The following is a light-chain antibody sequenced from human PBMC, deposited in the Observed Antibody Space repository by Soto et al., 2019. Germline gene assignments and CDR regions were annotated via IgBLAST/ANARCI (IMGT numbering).Light chain of an antibody. V-gene: IGKV3-15*01. Sequence: EIVMTQSPATLSVSPGERATLSCRASQRVSRNLAWYQQKPGQAPRLLIYDASTRATGIPDRFSGSGSETEFTLTISSQQSEDYAIYYCQQYNNWPPWTFDQGTKVEIK. CDR3: QQYNNWPPWT. CDR1: QRVSRN. CDR2: DAS. J-gene: IGKJ1*01.